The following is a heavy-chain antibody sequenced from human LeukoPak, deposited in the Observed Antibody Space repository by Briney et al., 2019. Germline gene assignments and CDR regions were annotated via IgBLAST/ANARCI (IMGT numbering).Heavy chain of an antibody. V-gene: IGHV3-74*01. D-gene: IGHD6-19*01. CDR3: ARISLSGWANDY. CDR2: ISSDGSST. J-gene: IGHJ4*02. CDR1: GFSFNQAW. Sequence: PGGSLRLSCAVSGFSFNQAWMSWVRQAPGKGLVWVTRISSDGSSTSYADSVKGRFTISRDNAKNTLYLQMSSLRAEDTAMYYCARISLSGWANDYWGQGTLVTVSS.